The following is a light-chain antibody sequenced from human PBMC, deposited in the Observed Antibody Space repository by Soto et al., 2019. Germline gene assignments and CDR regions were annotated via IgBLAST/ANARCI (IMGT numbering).Light chain of an antibody. J-gene: IGKJ4*01. CDR1: QSISSY. CDR2: AAS. CDR3: KQSKSFPLT. Sequence: IPMTQSPSSLSASVGDRVTITCRASQSISSYLNWYQQKPGKAPKLLIYAASSLQSGVPSRFSGSGSGTDFTLTISSLQPEDFATYYCKQSKSFPLTFGGGTKVEIK. V-gene: IGKV1-39*01.